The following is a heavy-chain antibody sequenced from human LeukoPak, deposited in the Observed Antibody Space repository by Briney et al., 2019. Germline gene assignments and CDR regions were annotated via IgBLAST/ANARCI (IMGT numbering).Heavy chain of an antibody. CDR1: GGTFSSYA. CDR2: IIPIFGTA. J-gene: IGHJ4*02. Sequence: GASVKVSCKASGGTFSSYAISWVRQAPGQGLEWMGGIIPIFGTANYAQKFQGRVTITTDESTSTAYMELSSLRSEDTAVYYCASGAMGAMWKLPAVDYWGQGTLVTVSS. D-gene: IGHD1-26*01. CDR3: ASGAMGAMWKLPAVDY. V-gene: IGHV1-69*05.